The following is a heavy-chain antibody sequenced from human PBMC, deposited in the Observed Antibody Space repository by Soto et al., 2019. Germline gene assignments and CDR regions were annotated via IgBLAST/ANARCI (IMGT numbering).Heavy chain of an antibody. V-gene: IGHV2-26*01. J-gene: IGHJ6*03. Sequence: SGPTLVNPTETLTLTCTVSGFSLSNARMGVSWIRQPPGKALEWLAHIFSNDEKYYSTSLKSRLTIYKDTTKRKVVLTINNKDPVVTVTYYCARIFYDFWSGYYELIYYYYYMDVWGKGTTVTVSS. D-gene: IGHD3-3*01. CDR2: IFSNDEK. CDR1: GFSLSNARMG. CDR3: ARIFYDFWSGYYELIYYYYYMDV.